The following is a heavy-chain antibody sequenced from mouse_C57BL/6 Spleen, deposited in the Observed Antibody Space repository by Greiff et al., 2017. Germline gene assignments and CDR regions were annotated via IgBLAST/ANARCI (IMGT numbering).Heavy chain of an antibody. Sequence: VQLQQSGAELVRPGASVTLSCTASGYTFTDYEMHWVKQTPVHGLEWIGAIDPETGGPAYNQNFNGKGILTAAKASSTAYMELRSRTSEDYAVYYCTRENYGSSPWYCNVWGTGTTVTVSS. V-gene: IGHV1-15*01. D-gene: IGHD1-1*01. CDR3: TRENYGSSPWYCNV. J-gene: IGHJ1*03. CDR2: IDPETGGP. CDR1: GYTFTDYE.